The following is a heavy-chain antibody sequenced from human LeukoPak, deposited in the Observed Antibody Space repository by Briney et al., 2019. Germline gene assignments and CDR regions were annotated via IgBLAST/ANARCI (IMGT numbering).Heavy chain of an antibody. CDR3: VRGGADNCLYWAY. CDR2: INPQSGAT. D-gene: IGHD1-26*01. V-gene: IGHV1-2*02. CDR1: GYTFRSVY. Sequence: ASVKVSCKASGYTFRSVYIHWVRQAPGQGLEWMAWINPQSGATNYAQKFKGRITTTRDMSITTAYMELTTLRSDDTAVYYCVRGGADNCLYWAYWGQGTLVTVSS. J-gene: IGHJ4*02.